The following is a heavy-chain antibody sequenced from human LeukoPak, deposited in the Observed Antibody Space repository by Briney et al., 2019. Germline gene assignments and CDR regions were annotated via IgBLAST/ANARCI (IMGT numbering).Heavy chain of an antibody. CDR2: IYSGGST. CDR3: ARKHYYDSSGFFPPMDY. CDR1: GFTVSSDS. D-gene: IGHD3-22*01. V-gene: IGHV3-66*01. J-gene: IGHJ4*02. Sequence: GGSLRLSCAASGFTVSSDSMSWVRQAPGKGLEWVSVIYSGGSTFYADSVKGRFTISRDNSKNTLYLQMNSLRAEDTAVYYCARKHYYDSSGFFPPMDYWGQGTLVTVSS.